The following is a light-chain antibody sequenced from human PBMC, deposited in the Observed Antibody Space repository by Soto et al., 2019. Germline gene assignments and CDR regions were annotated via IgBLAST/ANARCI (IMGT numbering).Light chain of an antibody. J-gene: IGKJ1*01. CDR3: QHYNIYRWR. CDR2: HAS. Sequence: DIQMTQSPSTLSASIGDRVTITCRASQTINNWLAWYQQKPGKAPNLLIYHASNLETGVPSRFSGSAFGTEFTLTISSLQPDVFAIYYHQHYNIYRWRVGQETKV. CDR1: QTINNW. V-gene: IGKV1-5*01.